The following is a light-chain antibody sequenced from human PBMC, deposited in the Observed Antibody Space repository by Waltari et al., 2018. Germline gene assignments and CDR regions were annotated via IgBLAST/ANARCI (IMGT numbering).Light chain of an antibody. CDR2: GPS. V-gene: IGKV3-15*01. Sequence: EIVMTQSPATLSVSPGESVTLSCRSSRTVNSNLAWYQQKPGQAPRHLIYGPSTRATGIPARFIGTGSGTEFTLTISSVQSADFAVYYCQQFYDWPLTFGGGTKVEI. CDR1: RTVNSN. J-gene: IGKJ4*01. CDR3: QQFYDWPLT.